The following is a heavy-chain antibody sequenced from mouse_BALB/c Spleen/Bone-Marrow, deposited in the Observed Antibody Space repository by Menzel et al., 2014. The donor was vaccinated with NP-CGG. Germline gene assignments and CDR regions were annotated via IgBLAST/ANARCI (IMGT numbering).Heavy chain of an antibody. V-gene: IGHV5-17*02. Sequence: EVQRVESGGGLVQPGGSRKLSCAASGFTFSSFGMHWVRQAPEKGLEWVAYISSGSSTIYYADTVKGRFTIPRDNPKNTLFLQMTSLRSEDTAMYYCTRKGALITHYYAMDYWGQGTSVTVSS. CDR1: GFTFSSFG. CDR3: TRKGALITHYYAMDY. CDR2: ISSGSSTI. D-gene: IGHD2-4*01. J-gene: IGHJ4*01.